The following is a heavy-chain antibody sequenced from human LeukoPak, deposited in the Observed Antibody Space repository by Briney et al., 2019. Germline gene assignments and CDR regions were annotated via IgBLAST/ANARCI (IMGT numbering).Heavy chain of an antibody. CDR1: GGSISSYY. CDR3: ASYSSGWNFDY. V-gene: IGHV4-59*08. CDR2: IYYSGSA. J-gene: IGHJ4*02. Sequence: SETLSLTCTVSGGSISSYYWSRLRQPPGKGLEWIGYIYYSGSANYNPPLKSRVTISVDTSKNQFSLKLSSVTAADTAVYYCASYSSGWNFDYWGQGTLVTVSS. D-gene: IGHD6-19*01.